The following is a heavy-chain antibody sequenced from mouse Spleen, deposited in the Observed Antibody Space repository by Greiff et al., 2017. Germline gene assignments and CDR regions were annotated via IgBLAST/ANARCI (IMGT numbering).Heavy chain of an antibody. CDR1: GDSITSGY. J-gene: IGHJ2*01. CDR2: ISYSGST. V-gene: IGHV3-8*02. D-gene: IGHD2-10*02. CDR3: EREYGNSTFDY. Sequence: EVMLVESGPSLVKPSQTLSLTCSVTGDSITSGYWNWIRKFPGNKLEYMGYISYSGSTYYNPSLKSRISITRDTSKNQYYLQLNSVTTEDTATYYCEREYGNSTFDYWGQGTTLTVSS.